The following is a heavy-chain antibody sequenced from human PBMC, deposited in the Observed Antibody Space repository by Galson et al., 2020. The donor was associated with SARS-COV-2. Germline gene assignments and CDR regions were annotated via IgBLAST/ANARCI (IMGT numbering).Heavy chain of an antibody. D-gene: IGHD3-10*01. J-gene: IGHJ3*02. CDR3: ARMYGSGSSLVFNDAFDM. CDR1: SYSISSGYY. CDR2: IYHSGST. Sequence: SETLSLTCSVSSYSISSGYYWGWIRQPPGKGLQWIGRIYHSGSTYYNPSLKSRASISVDTSKNQFSLRLSSVTAADTAVYYCARMYGSGSSLVFNDAFDMWGQGTMVTVSS. V-gene: IGHV4-38-2*02.